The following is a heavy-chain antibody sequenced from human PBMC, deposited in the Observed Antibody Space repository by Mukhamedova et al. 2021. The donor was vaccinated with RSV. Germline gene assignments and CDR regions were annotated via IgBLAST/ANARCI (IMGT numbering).Heavy chain of an antibody. CDR3: AKTRTIFGAATNY. J-gene: IGHJ4*02. Sequence: NWVRQAPGKGLEWVSVIGGSGGGTYYADSVQGRFTISRDNSKNTLILQMDSLRAEDTAVYYCAKTRTIFGAATNYWGQGNLGIVSS. D-gene: IGHD3-3*01. V-gene: IGHV3-23*01. CDR2: IGGSGGGT.